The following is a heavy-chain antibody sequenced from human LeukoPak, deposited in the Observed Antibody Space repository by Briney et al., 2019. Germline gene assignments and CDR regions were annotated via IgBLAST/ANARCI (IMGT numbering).Heavy chain of an antibody. J-gene: IGHJ4*02. D-gene: IGHD3-10*01. CDR2: IYYSGST. CDR3: ARNHYGSGSPLDY. V-gene: IGHV4-31*03. CDR1: GGSISSGGYY. Sequence: NTSETLSLACTVSGGSISSGGYYWSWIRQHPGKGLEWIGYIYYSGSTYYNPSLKSRVTISVDTSKNQFSLKLSSVTAADTAVYYCARNHYGSGSPLDYWGQGTLVTVSS.